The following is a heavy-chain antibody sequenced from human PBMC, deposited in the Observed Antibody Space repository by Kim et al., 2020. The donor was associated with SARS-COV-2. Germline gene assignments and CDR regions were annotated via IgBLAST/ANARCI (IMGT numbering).Heavy chain of an antibody. D-gene: IGHD6-13*01. J-gene: IGHJ4*02. CDR1: GGSFSGYY. Sequence: SETLSLTCAVYGGSFSGYYWSWIRQPPGKGLEWIGEINHSGSTNYNPSLKSRVTISVDTSKNQFSLKLSSVTAADTAVYYCARRYIAAAGGGIRNWGQGTLVTVSS. CDR3: ARRYIAAAGGGIRN. V-gene: IGHV4-34*01. CDR2: INHSGST.